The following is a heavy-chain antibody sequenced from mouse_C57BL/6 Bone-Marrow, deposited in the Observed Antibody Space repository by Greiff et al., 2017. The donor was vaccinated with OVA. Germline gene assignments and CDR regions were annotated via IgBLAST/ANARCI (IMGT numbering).Heavy chain of an antibody. J-gene: IGHJ1*03. Sequence: QVQLQQPGAELVKPGASVKLSCKASGYTFTSYWMHWVKQRPGRGLEWIGRIDPNSGGTKYTEKFKSKATLTVDKPSSTAYMQLSSLTSEDSAVYYCARDFVTTVGAKYFDVWGTGTTVTVSS. CDR2: IDPNSGGT. CDR3: ARDFVTTVGAKYFDV. CDR1: GYTFTSYW. D-gene: IGHD1-1*01. V-gene: IGHV1-72*01.